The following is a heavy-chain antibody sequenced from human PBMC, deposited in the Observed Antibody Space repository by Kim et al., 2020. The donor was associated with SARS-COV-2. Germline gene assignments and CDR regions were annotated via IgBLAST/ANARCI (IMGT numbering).Heavy chain of an antibody. Sequence: GGSLRLSCAASGFTFSSYAMSWVRQAPGKGLEWVSAISGSGGSTYYADSVKGRFTISRDNSKNTLYLQMNSLRAEDTAVYYCAKEGQYSSSWYESVSYYGRDVWGQGTTVTVSS. D-gene: IGHD6-13*01. CDR2: ISGSGGST. J-gene: IGHJ6*02. CDR1: GFTFSSYA. V-gene: IGHV3-23*01. CDR3: AKEGQYSSSWYESVSYYGRDV.